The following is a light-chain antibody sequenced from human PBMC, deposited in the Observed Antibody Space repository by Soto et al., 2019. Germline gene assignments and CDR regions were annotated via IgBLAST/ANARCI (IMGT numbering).Light chain of an antibody. V-gene: IGKV1-5*03. Sequence: GDRVTITCRASQSISSWLAWYQQKPGKAPKLLIYKASTLKSGVPSRFSGSGSGTEFTLTISSLQSEDFAVYYCQQYNNWPLTFGGGTKVDI. CDR3: QQYNNWPLT. CDR2: KAS. CDR1: QSISSW. J-gene: IGKJ4*01.